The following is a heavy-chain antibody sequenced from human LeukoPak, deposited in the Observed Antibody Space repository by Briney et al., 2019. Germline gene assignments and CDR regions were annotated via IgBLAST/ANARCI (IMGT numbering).Heavy chain of an antibody. D-gene: IGHD5-18*01. Sequence: GGSLRLSCAASGFTVSSNYMSWVRQAPGKGLEWISVIYSDGRIHSADSVKGRFTISRDDSNNTLSLQMNSLRAEDTAVYYCARESGYSYGPAGFFDYWGQGTLVTVSS. CDR3: ARESGYSYGPAGFFDY. V-gene: IGHV3-53*01. CDR2: IYSDGRI. J-gene: IGHJ4*02. CDR1: GFTVSSNY.